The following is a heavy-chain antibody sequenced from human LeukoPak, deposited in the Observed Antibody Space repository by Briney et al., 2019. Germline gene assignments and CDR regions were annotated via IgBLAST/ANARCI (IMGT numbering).Heavy chain of an antibody. Sequence: ETLSLTCTVSGGSISRDYWSWLRQPPGKGLEWIGYIYYTGRTDYNPSLKSRVTISVDASNNQFSLKLSSVTAADTAVYYCARDRPGGSSLDYWGQGTLVTVSS. J-gene: IGHJ4*02. CDR3: ARDRPGGSSLDY. CDR1: GGSISRDY. D-gene: IGHD6-13*01. CDR2: IYYTGRT. V-gene: IGHV4-59*01.